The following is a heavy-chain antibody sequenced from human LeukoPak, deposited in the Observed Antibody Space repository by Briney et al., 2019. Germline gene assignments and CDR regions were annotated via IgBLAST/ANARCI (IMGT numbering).Heavy chain of an antibody. CDR2: IYHSGST. V-gene: IGHV4-30-2*01. J-gene: IGHJ4*02. CDR1: GGSISSGGFS. CDR3: ARSSPYYYFDY. Sequence: PSETLSLTCGVSGGSISSGGFSWSWIRQPPGKGLEWIGYIYHSGSTYYNPSLKSRVTISVDRSKNQFSLKLSSVTAADTAVYYCARSSPYYYFDYWGQGTLVTVSS. D-gene: IGHD6-19*01.